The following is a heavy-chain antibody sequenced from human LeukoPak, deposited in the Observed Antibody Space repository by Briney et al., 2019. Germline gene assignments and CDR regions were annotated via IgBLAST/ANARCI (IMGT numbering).Heavy chain of an antibody. Sequence: PGGSLRLSCAASGFTFSSCGMHWVRQAPGKGLEWVAVIWYDGSNKYYADSVKGRFTISRDNSKNTLYLQMNSLRAEDTAVYYCAREVNYDRTIDYWGQGTLVTVSS. CDR3: AREVNYDRTIDY. V-gene: IGHV3-33*01. CDR1: GFTFSSCG. CDR2: IWYDGSNK. J-gene: IGHJ4*02. D-gene: IGHD3-22*01.